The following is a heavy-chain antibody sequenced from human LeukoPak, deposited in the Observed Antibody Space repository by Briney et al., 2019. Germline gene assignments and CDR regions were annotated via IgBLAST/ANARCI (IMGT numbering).Heavy chain of an antibody. CDR3: ARAQALNWFDP. CDR2: IYYSGST. Sequence: KPSETLSLTCTVSGGSISSYYWSWIRQPPGKGLEWIGYIYYSGSTNYNPSLKSRVTISVDTSKNQFSLKLSSVTAADAAVYYCARAQALNWFDPWGQGNLVTVSS. J-gene: IGHJ5*02. V-gene: IGHV4-59*01. CDR1: GGSISSYY.